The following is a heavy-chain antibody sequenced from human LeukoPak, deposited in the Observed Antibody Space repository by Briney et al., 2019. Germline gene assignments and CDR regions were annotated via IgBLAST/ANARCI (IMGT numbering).Heavy chain of an antibody. CDR1: GFTFSSYA. J-gene: IGHJ6*03. CDR2: ISGSGGST. CDR3: AKGLTTVTKGLGMDV. V-gene: IGHV3-23*01. D-gene: IGHD4-17*01. Sequence: PGGSLRLSCAASGFTFSSYAMSWVRQAPGKGMEWVSAISGSGGSTYYADSVKGRFTISRDNSKNTLYLQMNSLRAEDTAVYYCAKGLTTVTKGLGMDVWGKGTTVTVSS.